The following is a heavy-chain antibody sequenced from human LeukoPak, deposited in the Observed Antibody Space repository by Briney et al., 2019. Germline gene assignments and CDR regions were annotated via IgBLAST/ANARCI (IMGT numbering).Heavy chain of an antibody. V-gene: IGHV4-30-4*01. J-gene: IGHJ4*02. CDR1: GGSISSGDYY. D-gene: IGHD3-10*01. Sequence: SQTLSLTCTVSGGSISSGDYYWSWIRQPPGKGLGWIGYIYYSGSTYYNPSLKSRVTISVDTSTNQFSLKLSSVTAADTAVYYCARDGSGSLKYWGQGTLVTVSS. CDR2: IYYSGST. CDR3: ARDGSGSLKY.